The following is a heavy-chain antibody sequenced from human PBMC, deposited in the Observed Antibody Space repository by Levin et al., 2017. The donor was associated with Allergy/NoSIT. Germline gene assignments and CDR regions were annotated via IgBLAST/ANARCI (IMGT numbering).Heavy chain of an antibody. D-gene: IGHD3-22*01. V-gene: IGHV3-33*01. CDR2: IWYDGSNK. CDR1: GFTFSSYG. Sequence: GGSLRLSCAASGFTFSSYGMHWVRQAPGKGLEWVAVIWYDGSNKYYADSVKGRFTISRDNSKNTLYLQMNSLRAEDTAVYYCARDNGSYYDSSGLLDYWGQGTLVTVSS. J-gene: IGHJ4*02. CDR3: ARDNGSYYDSSGLLDY.